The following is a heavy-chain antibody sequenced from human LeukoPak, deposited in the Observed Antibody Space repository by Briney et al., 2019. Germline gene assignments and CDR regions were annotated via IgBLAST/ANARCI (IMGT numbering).Heavy chain of an antibody. J-gene: IGHJ4*02. CDR1: GYTFTSYG. CDR3: ALIPYCTTATCYYFDF. CDR2: VSTYNGDT. V-gene: IGHV1-18*01. D-gene: IGHD2-2*01. Sequence: ASVKVSCKASGYTFTSYGISWVRQAPGQGLEWMGWVSTYNGDTNYAQKLQGRVTMTADTSTSTTYMELRSLRSDDTAVYYCALIPYCTTATCYYFDFWGQGTLVTVSS.